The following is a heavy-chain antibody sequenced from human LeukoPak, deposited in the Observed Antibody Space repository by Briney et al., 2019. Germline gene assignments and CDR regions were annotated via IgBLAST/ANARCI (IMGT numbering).Heavy chain of an antibody. CDR1: GFTFSTYG. V-gene: IGHV3-30*18. CDR3: AKDWGNWGYGYYFDH. CDR2: ISFDGSNK. D-gene: IGHD7-27*01. Sequence: GGSLRLSCAASGFTFSTYGMHWVRQAPGKGLEWVAVISFDGSNKYYPDSGKGRFTISRDNSKNTLYLQMNSLRAEDTAVYYCAKDWGNWGYGYYFDHWGQGTLVTVSS. J-gene: IGHJ4*02.